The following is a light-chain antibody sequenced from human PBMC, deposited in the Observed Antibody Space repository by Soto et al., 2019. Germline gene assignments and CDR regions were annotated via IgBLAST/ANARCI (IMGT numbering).Light chain of an antibody. CDR2: GNS. J-gene: IGLJ2*01. CDR3: QSYDSSLSGYVV. V-gene: IGLV1-40*01. Sequence: QSVLTQPPSVSGAPGQRVTISCTGSSSNIGAGYDVHWYQQLPRTAPKLLIYGNSNRPSGVPDRFSCSKSGTSASLAITGLQAEDEADYDCQSYDSSLSGYVVFGGGTKLTVL. CDR1: SSNIGAGYD.